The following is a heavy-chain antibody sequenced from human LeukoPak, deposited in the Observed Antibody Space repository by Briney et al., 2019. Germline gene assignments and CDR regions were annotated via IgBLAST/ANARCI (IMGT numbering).Heavy chain of an antibody. Sequence: ASVKVSCKPSGYSFTRNGISWVRQAPGQGLEWMAWIRANSGNTNYAQNFQDRVTLTTDTSTSTAYMELRSLRSDDTAVYYCARDVNYAFDYWGQGTLVTVSS. V-gene: IGHV1-18*01. CDR3: ARDVNYAFDY. CDR2: IRANSGNT. CDR1: GYSFTRNG. D-gene: IGHD3-16*01. J-gene: IGHJ4*02.